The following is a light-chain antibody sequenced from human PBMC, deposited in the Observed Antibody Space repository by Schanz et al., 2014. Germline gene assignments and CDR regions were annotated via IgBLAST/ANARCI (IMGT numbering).Light chain of an antibody. Sequence: QSALTQPASVSGSPGQSITISCTGTSSDVGSYNLVSWYQQHPGKAPKLMIYDVSDRPSGVSNRFSGSKSGNTASLTISGLQAEDESDYYCSSFTSTNTWVFGGGTQLTVL. CDR2: DVS. CDR1: SSDVGSYNL. J-gene: IGLJ3*02. V-gene: IGLV2-14*02. CDR3: SSFTSTNTWV.